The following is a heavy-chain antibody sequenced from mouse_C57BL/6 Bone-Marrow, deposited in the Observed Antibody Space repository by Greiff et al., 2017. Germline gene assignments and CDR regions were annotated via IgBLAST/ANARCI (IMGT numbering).Heavy chain of an antibody. CDR3: ARDYYGKTY. J-gene: IGHJ3*01. CDR1: GYTFTDYN. D-gene: IGHD2-1*01. V-gene: IGHV1-22*01. CDR2: INPNNGGT. Sequence: EVQRVESGPELVKPGASVKMSCKASGYTFTDYNMHWVKQSHGKSLEWIGYINPNNGGTSYNQKFKGKATLTVNKSSSTAYMELRSLTSEDSAVYYCARDYYGKTYWGQGTLVTVSA.